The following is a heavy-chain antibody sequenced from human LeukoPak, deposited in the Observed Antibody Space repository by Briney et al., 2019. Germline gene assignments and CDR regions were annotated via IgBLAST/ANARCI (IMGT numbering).Heavy chain of an antibody. Sequence: PEGSLRLSCAASGFTVSSNYMSWVRQSPGTGLVGLSGIYSGGSRYYAEFVKGRFTISRDNSKNTLYLQMNSLRAEDSAVYYCARYRVGATWEFSSSSAFDIWGQGTMVTVSS. CDR1: GFTVSSNY. D-gene: IGHD1-26*01. CDR2: IYSGGSR. CDR3: ARYRVGATWEFSSSSAFDI. J-gene: IGHJ3*02. V-gene: IGHV3-66*01.